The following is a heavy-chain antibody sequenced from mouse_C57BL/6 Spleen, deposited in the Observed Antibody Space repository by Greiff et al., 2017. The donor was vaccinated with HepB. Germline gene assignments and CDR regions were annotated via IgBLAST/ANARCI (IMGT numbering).Heavy chain of an antibody. V-gene: IGHV1-50*01. D-gene: IGHD1-1*01. Sequence: QVQLKQPGAELVKPGASVKLSCKASGYTFTSYWMQWVKQRPGQGLEWIGEIDPSDSYTNYNQKFKGKATLTVDTSSSTAYMQLSSLTSEDSAVYYCARGHGSSYDFDYWGQGTTLTVSS. CDR1: GYTFTSYW. CDR2: IDPSDSYT. J-gene: IGHJ2*01. CDR3: ARGHGSSYDFDY.